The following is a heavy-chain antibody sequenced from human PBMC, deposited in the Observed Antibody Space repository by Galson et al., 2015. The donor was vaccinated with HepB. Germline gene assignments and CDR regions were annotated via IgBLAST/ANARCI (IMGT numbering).Heavy chain of an antibody. Sequence: SLRLSCAASGFTFSSYAMHWVRQAPGKGLEWVAVISYDGSNKYYADSVKGRFTISRDNSKNTLYLQMNSLRAEDTAVYYCARARTWIQLWLSDYWGQGTLVTVSS. J-gene: IGHJ4*02. D-gene: IGHD5-18*01. CDR3: ARARTWIQLWLSDY. V-gene: IGHV3-30-3*01. CDR1: GFTFSSYA. CDR2: ISYDGSNK.